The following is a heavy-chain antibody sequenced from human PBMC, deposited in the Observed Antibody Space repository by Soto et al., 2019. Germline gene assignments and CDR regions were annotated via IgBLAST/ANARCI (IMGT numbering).Heavy chain of an antibody. V-gene: IGHV1-69*01. CDR2: IIPIFGTA. J-gene: IGHJ4*02. Sequence: QVQLVQSGAEVKKPGSSVKVSCKTSGGTFSSYAISWVRQAPGLGLEWMGGIIPIFGTANYAQKFQGRATITADESTSTAYMELSSLRSEDTAVYYCARGWRTWFGEYNDYWGQGTLVTVSS. CDR3: ARGWRTWFGEYNDY. D-gene: IGHD3-10*01. CDR1: GGTFSSYA.